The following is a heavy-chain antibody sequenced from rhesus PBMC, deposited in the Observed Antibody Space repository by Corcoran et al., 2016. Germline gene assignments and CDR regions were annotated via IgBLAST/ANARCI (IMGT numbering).Heavy chain of an antibody. CDR3: ARSQDTGIYGLDS. J-gene: IGHJ6*01. Sequence: QVQLQQWGEGLVKPSETLSLTCAVYGVSISGYYYWSWIRQPPGKGLEWIGYIYGKRASTNYNPSPKNGVTISKDTAKNQFSLKLSSVTAADTAVYYCARSQDTGIYGLDSWGQGVVVTVSS. CDR2: IYGKRAST. V-gene: IGHV4-73*01. D-gene: IGHD5-24*01. CDR1: GVSISGYYY.